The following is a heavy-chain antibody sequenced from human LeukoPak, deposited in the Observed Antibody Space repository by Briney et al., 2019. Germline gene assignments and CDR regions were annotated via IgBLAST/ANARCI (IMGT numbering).Heavy chain of an antibody. V-gene: IGHV4-34*01. D-gene: IGHD3-22*01. J-gene: IGHJ4*02. Sequence: SETLSLTCAVYGGSFSGYYWSWIRQPPGKGLEWIGEINHSGSTNYNPSLKSRVTISVDTSKNQFSLKLSSVTAADTAVYYCARFLGYYFYYFDYWGQGTLVTVSS. CDR3: ARFLGYYFYYFDY. CDR2: INHSGST. CDR1: GGSFSGYY.